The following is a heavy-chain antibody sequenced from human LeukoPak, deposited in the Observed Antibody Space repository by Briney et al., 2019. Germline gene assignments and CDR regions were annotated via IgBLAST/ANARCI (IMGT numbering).Heavy chain of an antibody. J-gene: IGHJ4*02. V-gene: IGHV1-2*02. CDR1: GYTFTNYD. CDR2: MNPNSGGT. Sequence: ASVKVSCKASGYTFTNYDINWVRQATGQGLEWMGWMNPNSGGTKYAQKFQGRVTMTRDTSISTAYMELSRLRSDDTAVYSCSRDYGFYSGLYYFDYWGQGTLVTVSS. D-gene: IGHD2-2*02. CDR3: SRDYGFYSGLYYFDY.